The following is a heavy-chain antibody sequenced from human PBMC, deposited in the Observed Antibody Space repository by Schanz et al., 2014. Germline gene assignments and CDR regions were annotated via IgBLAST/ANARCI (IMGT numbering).Heavy chain of an antibody. CDR1: GFTFSVYW. D-gene: IGHD6-19*01. V-gene: IGHV3-74*01. CDR2: ISGDGTTT. Sequence: EVQLVESGGGLVQPGGSLRLSCAASGFTFSVYWMHWVRQPPGKGLVSVSRISGDGTTTSYADSVKGRFTISRDNAKNTLYLQMNSLRAEDTAVYYCAKDLAVAGDYWGQGTLVTVSS. J-gene: IGHJ4*02. CDR3: AKDLAVAGDY.